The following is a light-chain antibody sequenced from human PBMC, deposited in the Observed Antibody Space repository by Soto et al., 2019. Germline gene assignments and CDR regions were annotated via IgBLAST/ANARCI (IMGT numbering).Light chain of an antibody. CDR3: AAWADSLNGQV. V-gene: IGLV1-44*01. Sequence: QSVLTQPPSASGTPGQRVTISCSGSSSNIGSNTVNWYQQLPGTAPKLLIYSNNQRPSGVPDRFSGSKSGTSASLAISGLQPEDEADYYCAAWADSLNGQVFGGGTQLTVL. J-gene: IGLJ2*01. CDR1: SSNIGSNT. CDR2: SNN.